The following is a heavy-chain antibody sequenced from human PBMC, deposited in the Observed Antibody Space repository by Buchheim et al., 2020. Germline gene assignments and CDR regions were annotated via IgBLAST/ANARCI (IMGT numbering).Heavy chain of an antibody. D-gene: IGHD3-22*01. V-gene: IGHV3-23*01. CDR2: ISGSGGST. Sequence: EVQLLESGGGLVQPGGSLRLSCAASGFTVSSDAMSWVRQAPGKGLEWVSAISGSGGSTYYADSVKGRFTISRDNSKNTLSLQMNSLRAEDTAVYYCAKDLGPGYYDTSGYYPGYWGQGTL. J-gene: IGHJ4*02. CDR1: GFTVSSDA. CDR3: AKDLGPGYYDTSGYYPGY.